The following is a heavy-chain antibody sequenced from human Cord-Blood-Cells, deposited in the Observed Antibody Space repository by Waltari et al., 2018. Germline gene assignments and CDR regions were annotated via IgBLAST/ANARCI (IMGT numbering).Heavy chain of an antibody. J-gene: IGHJ3*02. CDR1: GSSFTSYS. CDR3: ARRPLFDI. CDR2: IYPGDSDT. V-gene: IGHV5-51*01. Sequence: ELQLVQSGAAVKHPGESPNISFNGYGSSFTSYSLGWVRQMPGKGLEWMGIIYPGDSDTRYSPSFQGKVTISADKSISTAYLQWSSLKASDTAMYYCARRPLFDIWGQGTMVTVSS.